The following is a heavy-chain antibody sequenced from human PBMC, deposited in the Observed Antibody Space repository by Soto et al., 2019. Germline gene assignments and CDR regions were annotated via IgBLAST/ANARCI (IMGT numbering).Heavy chain of an antibody. J-gene: IGHJ1*01. Sequence: SETLSLTCAFYVGSFSGYYWSCIRHPPGKWLEWIGEINHSGSTNYNPSLKSRVTISVDTSKNQFSLKLSSVTAADTAVYYCARGLSLYYHDSSGYCAFQQLGQGTLVTVSS. CDR3: ARGLSLYYHDSSGYCAFQQ. D-gene: IGHD3-22*01. CDR1: VGSFSGYY. CDR2: INHSGST. V-gene: IGHV4-34*01.